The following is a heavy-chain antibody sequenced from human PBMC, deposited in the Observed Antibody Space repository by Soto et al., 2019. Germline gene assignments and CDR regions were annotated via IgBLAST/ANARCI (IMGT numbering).Heavy chain of an antibody. Sequence: PSETLSLTCTVSGGSISSGGYYWSWIRQHPGKGLEWIGYIYYSGSTYYNPSLKSRVTISVDTSKNQFSLKLSSVTAADTAVYYCARVPSSGWHKDYYYYGMDVWGQGTTVTVSS. J-gene: IGHJ6*02. V-gene: IGHV4-31*03. CDR2: IYYSGST. CDR3: ARVPSSGWHKDYYYYGMDV. D-gene: IGHD6-19*01. CDR1: GGSISSGGYY.